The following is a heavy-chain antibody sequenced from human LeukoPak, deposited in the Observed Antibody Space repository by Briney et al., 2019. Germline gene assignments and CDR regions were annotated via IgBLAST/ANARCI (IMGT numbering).Heavy chain of an antibody. CDR3: AREFSLQYVPPHFDY. CDR2: INSGGST. J-gene: IGHJ4*02. V-gene: IGHV3-66*01. D-gene: IGHD3-9*01. Sequence: GGSLRLSCAASGFTVSSNYMNWVRQAPGKGLEWVSMINSGGSTYYVDSVKGRFTVSRDNAGNSLLLQMKSLRVEDTGAYFCAREFSLQYVPPHFDYWGQGILVAVS. CDR1: GFTVSSNY.